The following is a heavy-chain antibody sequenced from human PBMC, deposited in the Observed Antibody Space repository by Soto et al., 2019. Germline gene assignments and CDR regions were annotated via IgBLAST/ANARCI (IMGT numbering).Heavy chain of an antibody. CDR2: TYYVCKCYN. Sequence: GRTYYVCKCYNDYAVSVKSRITINPDTSKNQFSLQLNSVTPEDTAVYYCARGILLRNWFDPWGQGTLVTVSS. CDR3: ARGILLRNWFDP. V-gene: IGHV6-1*01. D-gene: IGHD1-26*01. J-gene: IGHJ5*02.